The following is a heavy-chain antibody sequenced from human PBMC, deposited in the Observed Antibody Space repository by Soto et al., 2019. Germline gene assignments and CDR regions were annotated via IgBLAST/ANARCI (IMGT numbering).Heavy chain of an antibody. CDR1: GDTFTGYY. CDR2: INPNSGGT. V-gene: IGHV1-2*02. Sequence: ASVKVSCKASGDTFTGYYMHWVRQAPGQGLEWMGWINPNSGGTNYAQKFQGRVTMTRDTSISTAYMELSRLRSDDTAVYYCARGSYYYYGMDVWGQGTTVTVSS. J-gene: IGHJ6*02. D-gene: IGHD3-10*01. CDR3: ARGSYYYYGMDV.